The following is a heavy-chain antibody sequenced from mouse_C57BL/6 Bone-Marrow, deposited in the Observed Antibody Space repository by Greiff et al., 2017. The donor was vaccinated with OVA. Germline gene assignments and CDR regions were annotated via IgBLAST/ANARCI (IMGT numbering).Heavy chain of an antibody. CDR1: GFTFSNYW. Sequence: EVKLVESGGGLVQPGGSMKLSCVASGFTFSNYWMNWVRQSPEKGLEWVAQIRLKSDNYATHYAESVKGRFTISRDDSKSSVYLQMNNLRAEDTGIYYCTNYGSSYLYYFDYWGQGTPLTVSS. CDR3: TNYGSSYLYYFDY. J-gene: IGHJ2*01. D-gene: IGHD1-1*01. CDR2: IRLKSDNYAT. V-gene: IGHV6-3*01.